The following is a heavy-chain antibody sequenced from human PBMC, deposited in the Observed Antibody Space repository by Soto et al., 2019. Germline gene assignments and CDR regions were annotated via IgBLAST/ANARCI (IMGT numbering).Heavy chain of an antibody. V-gene: IGHV4-61*02. Sequence: NPSETLSLTCTVSGDSISSGGYSWSWIRQPPGKGLEWIGRISTSGNVVSKASLRSRLTMSVDTSKNQFSLRLTSVTAADTAVYYCARDNNDFWSLYPLAFDYWGQGALVTVSS. CDR1: GDSISSGGYS. D-gene: IGHD3-3*01. J-gene: IGHJ4*02. CDR2: ISTSGNV. CDR3: ARDNNDFWSLYPLAFDY.